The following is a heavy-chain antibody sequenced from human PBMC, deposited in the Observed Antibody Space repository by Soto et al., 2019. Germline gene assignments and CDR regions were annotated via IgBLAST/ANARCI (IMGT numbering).Heavy chain of an antibody. D-gene: IGHD6-19*01. CDR1: GGSISGHY. V-gene: IGHV4-59*11. CDR3: ARVGSSGWSPDY. CDR2: IFYTGGT. J-gene: IGHJ4*02. Sequence: PSETLSLTCTVSGGSISGHYWIWIRQSPGKGLEWIGHIFYTGGTNYNPSLKSRVTLSADTSKNQFSLRLTSVTAADTAVYYCARVGSSGWSPDYWGQGTLVTVSS.